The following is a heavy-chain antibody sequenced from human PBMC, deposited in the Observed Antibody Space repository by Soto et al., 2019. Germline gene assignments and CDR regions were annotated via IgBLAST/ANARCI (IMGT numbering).Heavy chain of an antibody. CDR1: GFIFDDYA. Sequence: ESGGGLVQPGRSLRLSCAASGFIFDDYAMHWVRQAPGKGLEWVSSISWNSGTIVYADSVKGRFTISRDNAKSSLYLQMNSLRTVDTAFYYCTKGRSTSCFAPVDYWGQGTLVTVSS. CDR3: TKGRSTSCFAPVDY. D-gene: IGHD2-2*01. CDR2: ISWNSGTI. J-gene: IGHJ4*02. V-gene: IGHV3-9*01.